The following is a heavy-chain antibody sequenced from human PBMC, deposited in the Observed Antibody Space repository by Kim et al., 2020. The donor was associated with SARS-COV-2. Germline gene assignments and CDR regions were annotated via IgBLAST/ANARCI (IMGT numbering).Heavy chain of an antibody. Sequence: ASVKVSCKASGYTFTSYGISWVRQAPGQGLEWMGWISAYNGNTNYAQKLQGRVTMTTDTSTSTAYMELRSLRSDDTAVYYCAREVYYYDSSGPGDWGQGTLVTVSS. CDR1: GYTFTSYG. J-gene: IGHJ4*02. V-gene: IGHV1-18*01. CDR3: AREVYYYDSSGPGD. D-gene: IGHD3-22*01. CDR2: ISAYNGNT.